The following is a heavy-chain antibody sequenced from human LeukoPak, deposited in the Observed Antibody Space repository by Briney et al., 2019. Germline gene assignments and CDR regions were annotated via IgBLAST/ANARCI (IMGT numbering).Heavy chain of an antibody. CDR3: ARVVWSGYYYYYYYGMDV. D-gene: IGHD3-3*01. CDR1: GGTFSSYA. CDR2: IIPIFGTA. V-gene: IGHV1-69*13. J-gene: IGHJ6*02. Sequence: GASVKVSCKASGGTFSSYAISWVRQAPGQGLEWMGGIIPIFGTANCAQKFQGRVTITADESTSTAYMELSSLRSEDTAVYYCARVVWSGYYYYYYYGMDVWGQGTTVTVSS.